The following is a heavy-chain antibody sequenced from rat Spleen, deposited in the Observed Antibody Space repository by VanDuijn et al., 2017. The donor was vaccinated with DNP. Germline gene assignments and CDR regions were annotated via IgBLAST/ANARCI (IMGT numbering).Heavy chain of an antibody. D-gene: IGHD4-3*01. CDR1: GFTFSAYC. V-gene: IGHV5-22*01. CDR2: IGSPAYAP. CDR3: VRWNSGHFDY. Sequence: EVQLVESGGGLVQPGRSLKLSCAASGFTFSAYCMAWVRQAPAKGLEWVAYIGSPAYAPYHGDSVKGRFTISRDNAKSTLYLQMNSLRSEDMATYYCVRWNSGHFDYWGQGVMVTVSS. J-gene: IGHJ2*01.